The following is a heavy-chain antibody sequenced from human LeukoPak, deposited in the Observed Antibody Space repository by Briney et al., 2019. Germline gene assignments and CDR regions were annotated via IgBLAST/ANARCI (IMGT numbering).Heavy chain of an antibody. D-gene: IGHD6-19*01. CDR3: AKANGGWYEGVFDY. CDR2: SSNGGSTI. V-gene: IGHV3-11*01. J-gene: IGHJ4*02. Sequence: GGSLRLSCAASGFTFSDFYMTWIRQAPGKGLEWVSYSSNGGSTIYYADSVKGRFTISRDNAKNSLYLQMNSLRAEDTAVYYCAKANGGWYEGVFDYWGQGTLVTVSS. CDR1: GFTFSDFY.